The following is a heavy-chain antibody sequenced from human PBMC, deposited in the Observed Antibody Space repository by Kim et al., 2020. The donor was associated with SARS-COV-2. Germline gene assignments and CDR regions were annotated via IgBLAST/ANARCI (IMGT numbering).Heavy chain of an antibody. CDR1: GGSISSGGYY. V-gene: IGHV4-31*03. Sequence: TLSLTCTVSGGSISSGGYYCSWIRQHPGKGLEWIGYIYYSGSTYYNPSLKSRVTISVDKSKNQFSLKLSSVTAADTAVYYCAREERGYSYGYSDYFDYWGQGNLVTVSS. CDR3: AREERGYSYGYSDYFDY. D-gene: IGHD5-18*01. J-gene: IGHJ4*02. CDR2: IYYSGST.